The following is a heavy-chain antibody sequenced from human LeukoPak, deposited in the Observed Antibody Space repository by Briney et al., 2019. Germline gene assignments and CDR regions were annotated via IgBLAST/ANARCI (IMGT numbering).Heavy chain of an antibody. D-gene: IGHD2-15*01. Sequence: PSETLSLTCTVSGGSISSSSYYWGWIRQPPGKGLEWIGSIYYSGSTYYNPSLKSRVTISVDTSKNQFSLKLSSVTAADTAVYYCASFGWLLRRYFDYWGQGTLVTVSS. CDR1: GGSISSSSYY. CDR3: ASFGWLLRRYFDY. CDR2: IYYSGST. V-gene: IGHV4-39*01. J-gene: IGHJ4*02.